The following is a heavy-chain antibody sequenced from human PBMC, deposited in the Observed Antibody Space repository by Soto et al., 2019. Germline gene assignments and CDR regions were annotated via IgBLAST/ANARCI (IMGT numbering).Heavy chain of an antibody. J-gene: IGHJ5*02. V-gene: IGHV5-51*03. Sequence: EVQLVQSGAEVKKPGAPLRISCKGSGYTYTNYWIGWVRQMPGKGLEWMGMIYPGDSDTRYSPSFQGQVTLSVDTATNAAFLQWRRLKASDTARYYCARGVLLWSLFRGFDPWGQGTLVTVSS. CDR1: GYTYTNYW. D-gene: IGHD3-3*01. CDR3: ARGVLLWSLFRGFDP. CDR2: IYPGDSDT.